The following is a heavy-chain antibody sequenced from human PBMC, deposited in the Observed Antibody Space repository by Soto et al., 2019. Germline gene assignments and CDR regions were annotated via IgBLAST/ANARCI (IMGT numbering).Heavy chain of an antibody. CDR3: STTVITAPLFEY. Sequence: EVQLVESGGALVQPGGSLRLSCAGSGFTFSNHYMDWVRQAPGKGLEWLGRIRNKPAGYTTEHAASVRGRFTNSRDDSKNSVYLQMHSLKTEDSAVYYCSTTVITAPLFEYWGQGTVVTVSS. D-gene: IGHD1-20*01. CDR2: IRNKPAGYTT. CDR1: GFTFSNHY. J-gene: IGHJ4*02. V-gene: IGHV3-72*01.